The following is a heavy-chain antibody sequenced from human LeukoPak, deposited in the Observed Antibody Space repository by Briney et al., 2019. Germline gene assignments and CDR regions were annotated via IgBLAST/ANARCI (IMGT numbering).Heavy chain of an antibody. D-gene: IGHD5-18*01. Sequence: SGGSLRLSCAASGFTFSSYSMNWVRQAPGKGLEWVSSISSSSSYIYYADSVKGRFTISRDNAKNSLYLQMNSLRAEDTAVYYCARSTAMVTHYYYYYMDVWGKGTTVTVSS. V-gene: IGHV3-21*01. CDR3: ARSTAMVTHYYYYYMDV. J-gene: IGHJ6*03. CDR2: ISSSSSYI. CDR1: GFTFSSYS.